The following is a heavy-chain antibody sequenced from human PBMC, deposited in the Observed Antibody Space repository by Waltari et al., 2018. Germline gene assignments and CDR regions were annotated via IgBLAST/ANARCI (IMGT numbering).Heavy chain of an antibody. CDR3: AHLYYYDSSGYYTYYFDY. Sequence: ITLKESGPTLVKPTQTLTLTCTFSGFSLRTSGVGVGWIRQPPGKALEWLALIYWDDDKRYSPSLKSRLTITKDTSKNQVVLTMTNMDPVDTATYYCAHLYYYDSSGYYTYYFDYWGQGTLVTVSS. CDR1: GFSLRTSGVG. J-gene: IGHJ4*02. V-gene: IGHV2-5*02. D-gene: IGHD3-22*01. CDR2: IYWDDDK.